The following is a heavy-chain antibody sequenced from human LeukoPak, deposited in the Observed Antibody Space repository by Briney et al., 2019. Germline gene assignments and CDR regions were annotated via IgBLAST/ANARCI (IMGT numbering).Heavy chain of an antibody. J-gene: IGHJ4*02. CDR1: GGSISSHY. CDR3: ARGRHSRIFGVVSHFDY. V-gene: IGHV4-59*11. D-gene: IGHD3-3*01. Sequence: SQTLTLTCTVSGGSISSHYWSWIRQPPGKGLESIGYIYYSGSTNYNPSLKSRVTISVDTSKNQFSLKLSSVTAADTAVYYCARGRHSRIFGVVSHFDYWGQRTPVTVSS. CDR2: IYYSGST.